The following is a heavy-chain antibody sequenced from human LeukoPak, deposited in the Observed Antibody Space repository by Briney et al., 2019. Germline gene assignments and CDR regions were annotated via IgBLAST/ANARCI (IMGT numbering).Heavy chain of an antibody. D-gene: IGHD6-19*01. Sequence: PSETLSLTCTVSGGSISSYYWSWIRQPPGKGLEWIGYIYYSGSTNYNPSLKSRVTISVDTSKNQFSLKLSSVTAADTAVYHCARHSSGSFDWGQGTLVTVSS. V-gene: IGHV4-59*08. CDR3: ARHSSGSFD. CDR1: GGSISSYY. J-gene: IGHJ4*02. CDR2: IYYSGST.